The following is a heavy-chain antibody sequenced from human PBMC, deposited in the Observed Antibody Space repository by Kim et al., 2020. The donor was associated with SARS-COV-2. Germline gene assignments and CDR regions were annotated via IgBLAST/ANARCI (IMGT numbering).Heavy chain of an antibody. D-gene: IGHD1-26*01. V-gene: IGHV3-30*18. J-gene: IGHJ6*02. CDR2: ISYDGSNK. CDR3: AKSRGSYYFQSPLDV. Sequence: GGSLRLSCAASGFIFSGYGMHWVRQAPGKGLEWVAVISYDGSNKYYADSVKDRFTISRDNSKNTMYVQMNSLRPEDTAVYYCAKSRGSYYFQSPLDVWGQGTTVTVSS. CDR1: GFIFSGYG.